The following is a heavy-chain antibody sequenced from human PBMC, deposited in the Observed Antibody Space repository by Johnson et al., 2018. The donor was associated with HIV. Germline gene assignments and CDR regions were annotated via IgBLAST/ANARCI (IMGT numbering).Heavy chain of an antibody. V-gene: IGHV3-20*04. CDR1: KFTFDNYG. Sequence: VQVVESGGGVVRPGGSLRLSCVASKFTFDNYGMNWVRQAPGKGLEWVSGINWNGGSTDYADSVKGRCSISRDNSKNTLYLQMNSLRAEDRSVYYCARGREGGTYQGGAFDIWGQGTMVTVSS. D-gene: IGHD1-26*01. CDR3: ARGREGGTYQGGAFDI. CDR2: INWNGGST. J-gene: IGHJ3*02.